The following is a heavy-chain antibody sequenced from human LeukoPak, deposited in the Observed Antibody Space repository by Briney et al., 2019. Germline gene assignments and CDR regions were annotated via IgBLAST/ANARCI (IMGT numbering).Heavy chain of an antibody. Sequence: GGSLRLSCAASGFTFSSYGMHWVRQAPGKGLEWVAVIWYDGSNKYYADSVKGRFTISRDNSKNTLYLQMNSLRAEDTAAYYCARDRGSSGWTRYYFDYWGQGTLVTVSS. CDR3: ARDRGSSGWTRYYFDY. CDR2: IWYDGSNK. V-gene: IGHV3-33*01. D-gene: IGHD6-19*01. CDR1: GFTFSSYG. J-gene: IGHJ4*02.